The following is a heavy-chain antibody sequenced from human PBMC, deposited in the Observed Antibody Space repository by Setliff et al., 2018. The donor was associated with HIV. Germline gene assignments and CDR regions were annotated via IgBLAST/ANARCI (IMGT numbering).Heavy chain of an antibody. V-gene: IGHV3-23*01. Sequence: GESLKISCAAYGFTFRSYAMSWVRQAPGKGLQWVSSIVGSGGITYYVDSVQGRFTVSRDNSKNTLYLQMNSLRAEDTGIYYCAKGLSGSYRTTSFDSWGQGTQVTVSS. CDR2: IVGSGGIT. CDR1: GFTFRSYA. CDR3: AKGLSGSYRTTSFDS. D-gene: IGHD3-16*02. J-gene: IGHJ4*02.